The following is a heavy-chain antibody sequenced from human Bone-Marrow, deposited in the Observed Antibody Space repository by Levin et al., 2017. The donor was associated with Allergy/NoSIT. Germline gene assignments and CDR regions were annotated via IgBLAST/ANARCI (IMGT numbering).Heavy chain of an antibody. CDR1: GFTVSSNY. CDR2: IYSGGST. D-gene: IGHD2-2*01. J-gene: IGHJ4*02. Sequence: GGSLRLSCAASGFTVSSNYMSWVRQAPGKGLEWVSVIYSGGSTYYADSVKGRFTISRDNSKNTLYLQMNSLRAEDTAVYYCARESGRGYCSSTSCQERFDYWGQGTLVTVSS. CDR3: ARESGRGYCSSTSCQERFDY. V-gene: IGHV3-66*02.